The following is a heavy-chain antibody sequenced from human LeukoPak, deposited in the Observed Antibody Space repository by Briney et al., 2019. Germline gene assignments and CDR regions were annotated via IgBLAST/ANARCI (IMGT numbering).Heavy chain of an antibody. CDR1: GGSFSGYY. D-gene: IGHD1-26*01. Sequence: PSETLSLTCAVYGGSFSGYYWSWIRQPPGKGLEWIGEINHSGSTNYNPSLKSRVTISVDTSKNQFSLKLSSVTAEDTAVYYCARGSGSDKGSFDYWGQGTLVTVSS. CDR2: INHSGST. V-gene: IGHV4-34*01. CDR3: ARGSGSDKGSFDY. J-gene: IGHJ4*02.